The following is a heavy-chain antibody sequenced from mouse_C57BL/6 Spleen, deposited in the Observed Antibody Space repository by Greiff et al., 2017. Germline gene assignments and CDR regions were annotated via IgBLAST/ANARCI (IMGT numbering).Heavy chain of an antibody. CDR3: ARRAPFYDGNRDYYAMDY. J-gene: IGHJ4*01. D-gene: IGHD2-1*01. CDR1: GFSLSTSGMG. Sequence: QVQLKESGPGILQSSQTLSLTCSFSGFSLSTSGMGVSWIRQPSGKGLEWLAHIYWDDDKRYNPSLKSRLTISKDTSRNQVFLKITSVDTADTATYYCARRAPFYDGNRDYYAMDYWGQGTSVTVSS. V-gene: IGHV8-12*01. CDR2: IYWDDDK.